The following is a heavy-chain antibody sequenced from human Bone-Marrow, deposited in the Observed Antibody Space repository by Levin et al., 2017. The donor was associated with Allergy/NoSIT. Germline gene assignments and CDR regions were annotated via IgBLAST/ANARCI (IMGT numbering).Heavy chain of an antibody. J-gene: IGHJ5*02. Sequence: SQTLSLTCTVSGVSISGSDYYWGWIRQSPGKGLEWIGNMYYSGSSYYNPSLKSRVRISVDTSKNQFSLDLNSVTVADTAVYYCTRRPVAVTSSWFDPWGQGTLVTVSS. D-gene: IGHD4-17*01. CDR2: MYYSGSS. CDR1: GVSISGSDYY. CDR3: TRRPVAVTSSWFDP. V-gene: IGHV4-39*01.